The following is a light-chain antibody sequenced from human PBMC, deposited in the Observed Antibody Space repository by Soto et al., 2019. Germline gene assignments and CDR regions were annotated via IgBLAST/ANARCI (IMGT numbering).Light chain of an antibody. CDR3: AAWDDALNGPR. Sequence: QSVLTQPPSASGAPGQTVTISCSGSTSNVGRNAVSWYQQVPGMAPKLLVFATNKRASGVPGRFSGSASGASASLAISGLQSEDAADYYCAAWDDALNGPRFGGGTKLTVL. CDR2: ATN. J-gene: IGLJ2*01. CDR1: TSNVGRNA. V-gene: IGLV1-44*01.